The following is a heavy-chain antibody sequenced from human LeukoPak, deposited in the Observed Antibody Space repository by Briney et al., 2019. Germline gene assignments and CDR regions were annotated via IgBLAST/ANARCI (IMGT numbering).Heavy chain of an antibody. J-gene: IGHJ4*02. Sequence: PSETLSLTCTVSGASISSYYWSWIRQPPGKGLEWIGYIYYSGSTNYNPSLKSRVTISVDTSKNQFSLKLSSVTAADTAVYYCARSSIAAQFDYWGQGTLVTDSS. CDR3: ARSSIAAQFDY. CDR1: GASISSYY. CDR2: IYYSGST. V-gene: IGHV4-59*08. D-gene: IGHD6-6*01.